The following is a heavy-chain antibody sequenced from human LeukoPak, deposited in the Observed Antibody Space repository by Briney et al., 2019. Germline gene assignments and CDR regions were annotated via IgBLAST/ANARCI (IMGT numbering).Heavy chain of an antibody. V-gene: IGHV1-69*05. CDR2: IMPLFGTA. CDR3: ARDQNFWSGYLSP. D-gene: IGHD3-3*01. CDR1: GGTFNNSA. Sequence: GASVKVSCKTSGGTFNNSAISWVRQAPGQGLEWLGGIMPLFGTAGYAQKFQGRVTITKDESTRTVYLELTSLTSDDTAVYYCARDQNFWSGYLSPWGQGTLVTVSS. J-gene: IGHJ5*02.